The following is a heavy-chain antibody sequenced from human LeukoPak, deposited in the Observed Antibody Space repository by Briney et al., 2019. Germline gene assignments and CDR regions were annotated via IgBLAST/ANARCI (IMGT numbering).Heavy chain of an antibody. D-gene: IGHD6-13*01. CDR3: ARTTQTKKYSSSWLIYFDY. CDR1: GGSISSGGYY. CDR2: IYYSGST. J-gene: IGHJ4*02. V-gene: IGHV4-31*03. Sequence: PSETLSLTCTVSGGSISSGGYYWSWIRQHPGKGLEWIGYIYYSGSTYYNPSLKSRVTISVDTSKNQFSLKLSSVTAADTAVYYCARTTQTKKYSSSWLIYFDYWGQGTLVTVSS.